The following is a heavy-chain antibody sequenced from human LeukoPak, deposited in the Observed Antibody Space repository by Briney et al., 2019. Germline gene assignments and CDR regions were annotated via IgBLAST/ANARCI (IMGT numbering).Heavy chain of an antibody. V-gene: IGHV3-53*01. CDR2: IYSAGST. Sequence: GGSLRLSCVASGFTVSSNYMGWVRQAPGKGLEWVSIIYSAGSTYYADSVRGRFTISRDSSKNTVCLQMNSLRAEDTAVYYCASGGMGARKYYSDPFHYWGQGTLVTVSS. CDR3: ASGGMGARKYYSDPFHY. CDR1: GFTVSSNY. J-gene: IGHJ4*02. D-gene: IGHD3-10*01.